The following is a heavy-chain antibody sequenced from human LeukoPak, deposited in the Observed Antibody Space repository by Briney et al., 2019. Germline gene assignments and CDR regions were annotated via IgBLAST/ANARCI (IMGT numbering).Heavy chain of an antibody. D-gene: IGHD6-19*01. CDR3: ARHDIAVAGMDV. Sequence: SETLSLTCTVSGGSICSYYWSWIRQPPGKGLEWIGYIYYSGSTNYNPSLKSRVTISVDTSKNQFSLKLSSVTAADTAVYYCARHDIAVAGMDVWGQGTAVTVSS. CDR2: IYYSGST. V-gene: IGHV4-59*08. J-gene: IGHJ6*02. CDR1: GGSICSYY.